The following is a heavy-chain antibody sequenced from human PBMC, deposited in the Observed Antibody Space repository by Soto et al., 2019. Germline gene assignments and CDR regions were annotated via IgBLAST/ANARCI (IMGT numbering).Heavy chain of an antibody. J-gene: IGHJ4*02. Sequence: ASVKLSCKASGYTFTSYAMHWVRQAPGQRLEWMGWINAGNGNTKYSQKFQGRVTITRDTSASTAYMELSSLRSEDTAVYYCARGDCSSTSCYLGLVDYWGQGTLVTVSS. CDR3: ARGDCSSTSCYLGLVDY. CDR2: INAGNGNT. V-gene: IGHV1-3*01. CDR1: GYTFTSYA. D-gene: IGHD2-2*01.